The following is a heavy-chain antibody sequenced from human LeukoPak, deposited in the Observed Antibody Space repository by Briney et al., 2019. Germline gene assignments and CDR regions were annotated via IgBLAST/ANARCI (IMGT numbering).Heavy chain of an antibody. CDR2: IIPIFGTA. CDR3: ARSAEMATSYFDY. Sequence: SVKVSCKASGGTFSSYAISWVRQAPGQGLEWMGGIIPIFGTANYAQKFQGRVTITADESTSTAYMELSSLRSEDTAVYYCARSAEMATSYFDYWGQGTLVTVSS. V-gene: IGHV1-69*13. J-gene: IGHJ4*02. CDR1: GGTFSSYA. D-gene: IGHD5-24*01.